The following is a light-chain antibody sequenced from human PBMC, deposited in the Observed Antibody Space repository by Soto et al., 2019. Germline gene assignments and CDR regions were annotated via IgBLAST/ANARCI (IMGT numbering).Light chain of an antibody. J-gene: IGKJ3*01. CDR2: GAS. Sequence: EIVLTKSPGTLSLSPGERATLSCRASQSVSSSYLAWYQQKPGQAPRLLIYGASSRATGIPDRFSGSGSGTDFTLTISRLEPEDFAVYYCQQYGSSPFTFGPGTKVDI. CDR1: QSVSSSY. V-gene: IGKV3-20*01. CDR3: QQYGSSPFT.